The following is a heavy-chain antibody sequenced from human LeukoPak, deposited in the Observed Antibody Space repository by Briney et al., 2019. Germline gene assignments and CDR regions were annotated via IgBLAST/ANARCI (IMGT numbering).Heavy chain of an antibody. J-gene: IGHJ4*02. D-gene: IGHD2-2*01. CDR1: GFSFSTYA. CDR2: ISTTSSYI. Sequence: GGSLRLSCAASGFSFSTYAISWVRQAPGKGLEWVSCISTTSSYIFYADSVRGRFTISRDNAKNSLYLQMDSLRAEDTAVYYCARDSDIVVVPAAPFDYWGQGTLVTVSS. V-gene: IGHV3-21*01. CDR3: ARDSDIVVVPAAPFDY.